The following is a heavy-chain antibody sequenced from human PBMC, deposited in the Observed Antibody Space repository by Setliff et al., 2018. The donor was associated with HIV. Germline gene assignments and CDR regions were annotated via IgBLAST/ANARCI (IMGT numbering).Heavy chain of an antibody. Sequence: PSETLSLTCSVSGYSITSGYYWGWIRQPPGKGLEWIGSIHHSGSTYYNPDPSLTGRVTISLDTSKNQFSLKLAFVTAADTAVYYCARYSTLTTNFDYWGQGTLVTVSS. CDR2: IHHSGST. V-gene: IGHV4-38-2*02. CDR3: ARYSTLTTNFDY. D-gene: IGHD4-17*01. CDR1: GYSITSGYY. J-gene: IGHJ4*02.